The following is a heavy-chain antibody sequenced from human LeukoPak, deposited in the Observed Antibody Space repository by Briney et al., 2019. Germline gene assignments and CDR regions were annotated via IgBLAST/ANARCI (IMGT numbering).Heavy chain of an antibody. CDR1: GFTFSSYG. J-gene: IGHJ4*02. Sequence: GGTLRLSCAASGFTFSSYGMSWVRQAPGKGLEWVSAISGSGGSTYYADSVKGRFTISRDNSKNTLYLQMNSLRAEDTAVYYCARAPLGYCTSTSCYAGIRQYFDSWGQGTLVTVSS. V-gene: IGHV3-23*01. CDR3: ARAPLGYCTSTSCYAGIRQYFDS. CDR2: ISGSGGST. D-gene: IGHD2-2*01.